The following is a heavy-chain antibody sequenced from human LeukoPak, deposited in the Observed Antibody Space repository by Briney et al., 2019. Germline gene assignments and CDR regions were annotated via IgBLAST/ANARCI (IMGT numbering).Heavy chain of an antibody. J-gene: IGHJ4*02. D-gene: IGHD2-15*01. CDR2: ISSSSSTI. CDR1: GFTFSSYS. CDR3: ARDPLRYCSGGSCYYY. Sequence: GGSLRLSCAASGFTFSSYSMNWVRQAPGKGLEWVSYISSSSSTIYYADSVKGRFTISRDNAKNSLYLQMNSLRDEDTDVYYCARDPLRYCSGGSCYYYWGQGTLVTVSS. V-gene: IGHV3-48*02.